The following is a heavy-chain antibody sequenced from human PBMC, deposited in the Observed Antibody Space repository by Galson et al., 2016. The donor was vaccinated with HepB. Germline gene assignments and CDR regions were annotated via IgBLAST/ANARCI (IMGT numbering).Heavy chain of an antibody. V-gene: IGHV3-7*02. J-gene: IGHJ6*02. CDR3: ATPLGYCSGGTCYGGYFYGMDV. D-gene: IGHD2-15*01. CDR2: IKQDANEK. CDR1: GFTFSSYW. Sequence: SLRLSCAASGFTFSSYWMSWVRQAPGKGLEWVANIKQDANEKNYVGSVRGRFSISRDNAKNSLYLQMNSLSAEDTAVYYCATPLGYCSGGTCYGGYFYGMDVWGQGTTVIVSS.